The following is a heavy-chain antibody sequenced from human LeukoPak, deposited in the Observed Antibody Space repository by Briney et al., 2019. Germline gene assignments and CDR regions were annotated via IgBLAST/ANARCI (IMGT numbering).Heavy chain of an antibody. Sequence: GGSLRLSCAASGFTVITNDMTWVRQAPGKGLEWVSVLYSDGNTKYADSEQGRFTISRDNSKNTLYLEMNSLSPDDTAVYYCARGVEPLAANTLAYWGQGTLVTVSS. CDR3: ARGVEPLAANTLAY. D-gene: IGHD1-14*01. CDR2: LYSDGNT. CDR1: GFTVITND. J-gene: IGHJ4*02. V-gene: IGHV3-53*01.